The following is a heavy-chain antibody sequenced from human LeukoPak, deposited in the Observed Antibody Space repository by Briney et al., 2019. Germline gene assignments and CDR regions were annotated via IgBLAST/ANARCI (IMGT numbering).Heavy chain of an antibody. CDR3: ASVLNRGELRGVFDY. J-gene: IGHJ4*02. V-gene: IGHV6-1*01. D-gene: IGHD1-26*01. Sequence: SQTLSLTCAISGDSVSSNSAAWNWLRQSPSRGLEWLGRTYYRSKWYNDLVASVKNRICSTPYTSKNQFSLPLYSVTPEDTAVYYCASVLNRGELRGVFDYWGQGTLVTVSS. CDR1: GDSVSSNSAA. CDR2: TYYRSKWYN.